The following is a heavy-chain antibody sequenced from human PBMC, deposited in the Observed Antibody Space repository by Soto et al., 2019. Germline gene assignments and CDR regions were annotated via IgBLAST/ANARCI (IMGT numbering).Heavy chain of an antibody. D-gene: IGHD1-26*01. J-gene: IGHJ6*02. Sequence: PGGSLRLSCAASGFTFSGSAMHWVRQASGKGLEWVGRIRSKANSYATAYAASVKGRFTISRDDSKNTAYLQMNSPKTEDTAVYYCTRFISPSGSGYYYYGMDVWGQETTVTVSS. CDR3: TRFISPSGSGYYYYGMDV. CDR1: GFTFSGSA. V-gene: IGHV3-73*01. CDR2: IRSKANSYAT.